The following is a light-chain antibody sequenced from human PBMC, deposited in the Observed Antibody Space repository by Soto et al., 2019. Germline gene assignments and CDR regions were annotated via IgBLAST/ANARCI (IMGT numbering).Light chain of an antibody. CDR2: DNN. CDR1: SSNIGNNY. V-gene: IGLV1-51*01. Sequence: QSVLTQPPSVSAAPGQKVTISCSGSSSNIGNNYVSWYQQLPGTAPKLLIYDNNKRPSGIPDRFSGSKSGTSATLGITGLQNGDEADYYCGTWDNSLSAYVFGTGTKVTV. J-gene: IGLJ1*01. CDR3: GTWDNSLSAYV.